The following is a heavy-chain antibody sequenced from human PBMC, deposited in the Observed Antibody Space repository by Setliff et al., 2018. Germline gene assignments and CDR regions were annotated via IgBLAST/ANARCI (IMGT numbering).Heavy chain of an antibody. V-gene: IGHV3-7*03. D-gene: IGHD1-26*01. J-gene: IGHJ4*02. Sequence: GGSLRLSCVASGFTFDNYWMGWVRQPPGKGLEWVASIKPDGSETYYVDSVKGRFTVSRDNPKNSLYLQMSSLRAEDTAIYYCARDRGGASARDHWGQGTLVTVSS. CDR1: GFTFDNYW. CDR3: ARDRGGASARDH. CDR2: IKPDGSET.